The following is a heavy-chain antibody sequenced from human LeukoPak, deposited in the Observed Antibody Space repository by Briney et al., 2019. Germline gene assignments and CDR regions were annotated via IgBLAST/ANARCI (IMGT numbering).Heavy chain of an antibody. D-gene: IGHD3-10*01. CDR3: ARNMVRGEGWFDP. Sequence: SETLSLTCAVYGGSFSGYYWSWIRQPPGKGLEWIGEINHSGSTNYNPSLKSRVTISVDTSKNQFSLKLSSVTAADTAVYYCARNMVRGEGWFDPWGQGTLVTVSS. V-gene: IGHV4-34*01. CDR2: INHSGST. CDR1: GGSFSGYY. J-gene: IGHJ5*02.